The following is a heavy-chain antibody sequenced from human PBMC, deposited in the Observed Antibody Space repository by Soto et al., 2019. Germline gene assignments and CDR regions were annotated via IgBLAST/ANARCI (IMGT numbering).Heavy chain of an antibody. CDR1: GDPFSSYT. J-gene: IGHJ4*02. CDR3: ARGGSGYTWFNEF. Sequence: QVQLVQSGAEVKKAGSSVKVSCKTSGDPFSSYTISWVRQVPGQGLEWMGGIIPVFQTAYYTQRFQGRVTITADESTNTAYMELSSLRSEDTAIYYCARGGSGYTWFNEFWGQGTLVTVSS. V-gene: IGHV1-69*01. CDR2: IIPVFQTA. D-gene: IGHD3-22*01.